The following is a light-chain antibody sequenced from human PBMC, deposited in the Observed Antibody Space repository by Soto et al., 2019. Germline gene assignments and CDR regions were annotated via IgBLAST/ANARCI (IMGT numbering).Light chain of an antibody. CDR1: QSISIW. CDR3: QHYNSYSLT. CDR2: DAS. V-gene: IGKV1-5*01. Sequence: DIQMTQSPSTLSASVGDRVTITCRASQSISIWLAWYQQKPGKAPKLLIYDASSLESGVPSRFSGSGSGTEFTLTISRMQPDDFATYYCQHYNSYSLTFGGGTKVEIK. J-gene: IGKJ4*01.